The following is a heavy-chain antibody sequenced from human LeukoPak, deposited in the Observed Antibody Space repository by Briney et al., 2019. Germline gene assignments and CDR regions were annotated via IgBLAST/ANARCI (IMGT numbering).Heavy chain of an antibody. V-gene: IGHV3-33*06. Sequence: GGALRLSCATPGFTFSSYGMHRVRQAPAKGLEWVAAKCYDGINKYYAGSVNVRFTISRDNSNITLYLQMNSQRAEDKSVNYCAKDRQDTTIGVGDFDYWGQGTRVTVSS. CDR3: AKDRQDTTIGVGDFDY. CDR2: KCYDGINK. D-gene: IGHD2-8*01. CDR1: GFTFSSYG. J-gene: IGHJ4*02.